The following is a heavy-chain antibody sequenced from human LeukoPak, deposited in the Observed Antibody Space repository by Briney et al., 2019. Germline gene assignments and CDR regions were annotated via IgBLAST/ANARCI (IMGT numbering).Heavy chain of an antibody. J-gene: IGHJ4*02. CDR1: GFTFSGYS. D-gene: IGHD6-13*01. CDR2: INSRSSTI. Sequence: GGSLRLSCAASGFTFSGYSMNWVRQAPGKGLEWVSYINSRSSTIYYADSVRGRFTVSRDNAKNSVYLQMNSLRADDTAVYYCARYWSSWSADYWGQGTLVTVSS. CDR3: ARYWSSWSADY. V-gene: IGHV3-48*01.